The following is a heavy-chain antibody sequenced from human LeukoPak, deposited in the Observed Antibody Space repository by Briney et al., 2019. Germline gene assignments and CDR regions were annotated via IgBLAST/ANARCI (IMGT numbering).Heavy chain of an antibody. J-gene: IGHJ4*02. CDR2: INPNSGGT. Sequence: ASVKVSCKASGYTFTGYYMHWVRQAPGQGLEWMGWINPNSGGTNYAQKFQGRVTMTRDTSISTAYMELSRLRSDDTAVYYCARGFRGDYVSGSYRLDYWGQGTLVTVSS. CDR1: GYTFTGYY. V-gene: IGHV1-2*02. CDR3: ARGFRGDYVSGSYRLDY. D-gene: IGHD3-10*01.